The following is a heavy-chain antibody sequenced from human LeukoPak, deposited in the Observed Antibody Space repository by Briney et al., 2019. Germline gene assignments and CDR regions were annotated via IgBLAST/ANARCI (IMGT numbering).Heavy chain of an antibody. CDR2: ISWNSGSI. CDR3: AKAFRSSTSLDY. V-gene: IGHV3-9*01. J-gene: IGHJ4*02. CDR1: GFTFDDYA. Sequence: PGGSLRLSCAASGFTFDDYAMHWVRQAPGKGLEWVSGISWNSGSIGYADSVKGRFTISRDNTKDSLYLQMNSLRAEDTALYYCAKAFRSSTSLDYWGQGTLVTVSS. D-gene: IGHD2-2*01.